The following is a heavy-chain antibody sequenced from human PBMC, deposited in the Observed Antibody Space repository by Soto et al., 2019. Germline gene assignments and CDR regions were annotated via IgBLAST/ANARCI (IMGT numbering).Heavy chain of an antibody. V-gene: IGHV3-21*01. CDR1: GFTFGSHS. Sequence: EVQLVESGGGLVKPGGSLRLSCADSGFTFGSHSMFWVRQAPGKGLEWVSSISSDSTYIFYADSVKGRFAISRDNAKNSMYLQMDGLGAEDTAVYYCARGGLVVVVAATRPLDYWGQGTLVTVSS. CDR2: ISSDSTYI. CDR3: ARGGLVVVVAATRPLDY. J-gene: IGHJ4*02. D-gene: IGHD2-15*01.